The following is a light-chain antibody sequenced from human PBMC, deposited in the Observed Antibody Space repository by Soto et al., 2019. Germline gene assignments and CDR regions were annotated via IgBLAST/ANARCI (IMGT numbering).Light chain of an antibody. Sequence: DIQMTQSPSTLSGSVGDRVTMTCRASQTISSWLAWYQQKPGKAPKLLIYKASTLKSGVPSRFSGSGSGTKFTLTISSLEPEDFAVYYCQQRMSWPWTFGQGTKVDIK. V-gene: IGKV1-5*03. J-gene: IGKJ1*01. CDR2: KAS. CDR3: QQRMSWPWT. CDR1: QTISSW.